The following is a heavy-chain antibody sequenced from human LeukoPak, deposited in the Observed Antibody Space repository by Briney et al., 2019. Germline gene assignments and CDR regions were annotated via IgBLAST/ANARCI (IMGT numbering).Heavy chain of an antibody. Sequence: ASVKVSCKASGYTFTSYYMHWVRQAPGQGLEWMGIITPSGGSTSYAQKFQGRVTMTRDMSTSTVYLELSSLRSEDTAVYYCARGSPDSSGYYSAFDIWGQGTMVTVSS. J-gene: IGHJ3*02. CDR3: ARGSPDSSGYYSAFDI. D-gene: IGHD3-22*01. CDR2: ITPSGGST. CDR1: GYTFTSYY. V-gene: IGHV1-46*01.